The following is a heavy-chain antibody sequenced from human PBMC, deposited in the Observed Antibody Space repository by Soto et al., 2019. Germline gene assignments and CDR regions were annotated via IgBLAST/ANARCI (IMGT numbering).Heavy chain of an antibody. D-gene: IGHD6-19*01. CDR2: ISGSGGST. J-gene: IGHJ4*02. CDR3: AKAIAVAGSGYFDY. CDR1: GFTFSSYA. Sequence: PGGSLRLSCAASGFTFSSYAMSWVRQAPGKGLEWVSAISGSGGSTYYADSVKGRFTISRDNSKNTLYLQMNSLRAEDTAVYYCAKAIAVAGSGYFDYWGQGTLVTSPQ. V-gene: IGHV3-23*01.